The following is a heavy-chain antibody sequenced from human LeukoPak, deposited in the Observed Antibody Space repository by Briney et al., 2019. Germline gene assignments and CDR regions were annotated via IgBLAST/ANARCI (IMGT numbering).Heavy chain of an antibody. CDR3: AKGTFLYYYGSGSLYFDY. Sequence: GGSLRLSCAASGFTFSNYAMSWVRQAPGKGLEWVSTISGSGGSTYYADSVKGRFTISRDNSKNTLYLQMNSLRAEDTAVYYCAKGTFLYYYGSGSLYFDYWGQGTLVTVSS. CDR1: GFTFSNYA. D-gene: IGHD3-10*01. V-gene: IGHV3-23*01. J-gene: IGHJ4*02. CDR2: ISGSGGST.